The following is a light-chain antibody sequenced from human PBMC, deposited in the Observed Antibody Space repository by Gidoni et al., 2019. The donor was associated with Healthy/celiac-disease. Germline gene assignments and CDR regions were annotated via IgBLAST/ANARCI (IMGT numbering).Light chain of an antibody. V-gene: IGKV1-9*01. CDR1: QGISSY. Sequence: DIQLTQSPSFLSASVGDRVTITCRASQGISSYLAWYQQKPGKAPKLLIYAASTLQSGVPSRFSGSGSGTEFTLTISSLQPEEFATYYCQRLNSYPRTFGQGTKVEIK. CDR3: QRLNSYPRT. CDR2: AAS. J-gene: IGKJ1*01.